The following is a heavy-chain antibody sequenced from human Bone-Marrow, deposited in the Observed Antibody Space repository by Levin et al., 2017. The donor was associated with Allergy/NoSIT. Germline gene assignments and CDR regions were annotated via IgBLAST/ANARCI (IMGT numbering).Heavy chain of an antibody. CDR1: GFTFTSSA. D-gene: IGHD3-3*01. Sequence: ASVKVSCKASGFTFTSSAMQWVRQARGQRLEWIGWIVVGSGNTNYAQKFQERVTITRDMSTSTAYMELSSLRSEDTAVYYCAADVSRNYDFWSGYFSSFDPWGQGTLVTVSS. CDR3: AADVSRNYDFWSGYFSSFDP. V-gene: IGHV1-58*02. J-gene: IGHJ5*02. CDR2: IVVGSGNT.